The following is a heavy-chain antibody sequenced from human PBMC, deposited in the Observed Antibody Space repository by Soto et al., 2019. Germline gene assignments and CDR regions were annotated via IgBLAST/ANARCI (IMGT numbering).Heavy chain of an antibody. CDR3: AKDRVESGLGEIDY. CDR2: ISYDGSKK. D-gene: IGHD3-16*01. CDR1: GFRFSNNG. J-gene: IGHJ4*02. Sequence: QVQLVESGGGVVQPGRSLRLSCAASGFRFSNNGMHWVRQAPGKGLEWVAIISYDGSKKYYADSVKGRFTISRDNSKNTRYLQMNSLSVEDTAVYYCAKDRVESGLGEIDYWGQGTLVPVSS. V-gene: IGHV3-30*18.